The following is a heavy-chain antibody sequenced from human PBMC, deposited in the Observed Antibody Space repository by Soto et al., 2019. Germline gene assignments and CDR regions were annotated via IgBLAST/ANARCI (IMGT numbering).Heavy chain of an antibody. V-gene: IGHV3-23*01. J-gene: IGHJ4*02. CDR1: GFTFSSYA. CDR2: ISNSGGST. Sequence: HPGGSLRLSCAASGFTFSSYAMSWVRQAQGKGLDWVSTISNSGGSTYYADSVKGRFTISRDNSKDTVYLKMNSLRAEDTAVYYCARLVWTRAADYFDYWGQGTLVTVSS. D-gene: IGHD1-1*01. CDR3: ARLVWTRAADYFDY.